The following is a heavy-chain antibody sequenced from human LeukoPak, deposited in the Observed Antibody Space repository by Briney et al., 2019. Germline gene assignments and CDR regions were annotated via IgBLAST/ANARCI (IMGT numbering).Heavy chain of an antibody. D-gene: IGHD5-12*01. J-gene: IGHJ4*02. CDR3: AKCGNSGCHLIDY. Sequence: GGSLRLSCAASGFTFSTNAMSWVRQAPGKGLEWVSAISGRTGSTYYSDSVKGRFTISRDNSKSTLYLQMDSLRAEDTAVYHCAKCGNSGCHLIDYWGQGTLVTVSS. V-gene: IGHV3-23*01. CDR2: ISGRTGST. CDR1: GFTFSTNA.